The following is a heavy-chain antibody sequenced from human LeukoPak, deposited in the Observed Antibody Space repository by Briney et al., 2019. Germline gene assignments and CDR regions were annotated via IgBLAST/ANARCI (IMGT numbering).Heavy chain of an antibody. Sequence: SETLSLTCAVYGGSFSGYYCSWIRQSPGKGLEWIGEINHSASTNYNPSLKSRVTISVDTSKNQFSLKLTSVTAADTAVYYCARAENVLLWFGQLPPLYSWGQGTLVTVSS. CDR3: ARAENVLLWFGQLPPLYS. D-gene: IGHD3-10*01. CDR2: INHSAST. V-gene: IGHV4-34*01. CDR1: GGSFSGYY. J-gene: IGHJ4*02.